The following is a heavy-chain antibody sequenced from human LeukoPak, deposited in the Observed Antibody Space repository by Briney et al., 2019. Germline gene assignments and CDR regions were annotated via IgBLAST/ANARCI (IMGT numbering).Heavy chain of an antibody. CDR2: ISYDGSNK. CDR3: ARAPTTVTKYTLPYYYYGMDV. J-gene: IGHJ6*02. CDR1: GFTFSSYG. V-gene: IGHV3-30*03. D-gene: IGHD4-17*01. Sequence: PGGSLRLSCAASGFTFSSYGMHWVRQAPGKGLEWVAVISYDGSNKYYADSVKGRFTVSRDNSKNTLYLQMNSLRAEDTAVYYCARAPTTVTKYTLPYYYYGMDVWGQGTTVTVSS.